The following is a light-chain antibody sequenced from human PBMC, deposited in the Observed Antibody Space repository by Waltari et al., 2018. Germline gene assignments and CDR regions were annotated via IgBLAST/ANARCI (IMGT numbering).Light chain of an antibody. CDR1: QSVGSK. CDR3: QQYNDWPPLT. Sequence: ETVMTQSPATLSVSPGDGATLSCRASQSVGSKLAWYQQKPGQAPRLLIYDTSTRATGIPARCSGGGSGTEFTLTISSLQSEDFALYFCQQYNDWPPLTFGGGTKVEIK. CDR2: DTS. J-gene: IGKJ4*01. V-gene: IGKV3-15*01.